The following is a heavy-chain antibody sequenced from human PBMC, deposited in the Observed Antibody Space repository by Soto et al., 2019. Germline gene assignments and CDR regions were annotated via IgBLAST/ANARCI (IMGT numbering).Heavy chain of an antibody. CDR3: AKVQNGIDDYGDYDSSPGAFDI. D-gene: IGHD4-17*01. J-gene: IGHJ3*02. CDR1: GFTFSSYA. Sequence: GGSLRLSCAASGFTFSSYAMSWVRQAPGKGLEWVSAISGSGGSTYYADSVKGRFTISRDNSKNTLYLQMNSLRAEDTAVYYCAKVQNGIDDYGDYDSSPGAFDIWGQGTMVTVSS. CDR2: ISGSGGST. V-gene: IGHV3-23*01.